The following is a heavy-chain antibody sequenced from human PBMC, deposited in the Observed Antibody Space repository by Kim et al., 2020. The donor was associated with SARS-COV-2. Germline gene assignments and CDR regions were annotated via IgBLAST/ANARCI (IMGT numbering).Heavy chain of an antibody. J-gene: IGHJ5*02. Sequence: ASVKVSCKASGYTFTSYAMNWVRQAPGQGLEWMGWINTNTGNPTYAQGFTGRFVFSLDTSVSTAYLQISSLKAEDTAVYYCARDSDIVVVPAALLNWFDPWGQGTLVTVSS. V-gene: IGHV7-4-1*02. D-gene: IGHD2-2*01. CDR2: INTNTGNP. CDR1: GYTFTSYA. CDR3: ARDSDIVVVPAALLNWFDP.